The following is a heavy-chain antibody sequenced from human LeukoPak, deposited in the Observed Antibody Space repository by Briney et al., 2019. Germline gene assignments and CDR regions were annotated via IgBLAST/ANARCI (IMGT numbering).Heavy chain of an antibody. CDR2: IIPIFGTA. V-gene: IGHV1-69*06. CDR1: GGTFSSYA. Sequence: SVTVSCKASGGTFSSYAISWVRQAPGQGLEWMGGIIPIFGTANYAQKFQGRVTITADKSTSTAYMELSSLRSEDTAVYYCARDLGRYCSGGSCHYYSYYMDVWGKGTTVTVSS. D-gene: IGHD2-15*01. CDR3: ARDLGRYCSGGSCHYYSYYMDV. J-gene: IGHJ6*03.